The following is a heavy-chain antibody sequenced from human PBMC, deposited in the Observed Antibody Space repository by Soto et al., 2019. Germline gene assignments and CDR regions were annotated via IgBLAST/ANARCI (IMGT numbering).Heavy chain of an antibody. J-gene: IGHJ6*02. D-gene: IGHD3-10*01. V-gene: IGHV3-7*01. CDR2: INEDGTET. CDR3: ARCITMVRGEVARGPKYYYYGLDV. Sequence: SLRLSCVASGFTFGGYATSWVRQAPGKGLEWVANINEDGTETYYAESVRGRLTFSRDNAQNSLFLQMNSLRAEDTAVYYCARCITMVRGEVARGPKYYYYGLDVWGQGTTVTVSS. CDR1: GFTFGGYA.